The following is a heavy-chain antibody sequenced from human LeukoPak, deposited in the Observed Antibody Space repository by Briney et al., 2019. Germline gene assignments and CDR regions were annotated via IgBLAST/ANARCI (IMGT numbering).Heavy chain of an antibody. D-gene: IGHD7-27*01. CDR2: INPNSGGT. J-gene: IGHJ4*02. V-gene: IGHV1-2*02. CDR1: GYTFTGYC. Sequence: ASVKVSCKASGYTFTGYCMHWVRQAPGQGLERMGWINPNSGGTNYAQKFQGRVTMTRDTSISTAYMELSRLRSDDTAVYYCARVPGDDYYFDYWGQGTLVTVSS. CDR3: ARVPGDDYYFDY.